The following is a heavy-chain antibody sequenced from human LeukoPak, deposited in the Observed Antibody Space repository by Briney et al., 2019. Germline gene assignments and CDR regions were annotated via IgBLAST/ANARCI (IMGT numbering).Heavy chain of an antibody. D-gene: IGHD2-8*01. V-gene: IGHV3-30*03. CDR1: RFTFSSYG. CDR3: ARDRQGMVDY. CDR2: ISYDGSNK. Sequence: GGSLRLSCSASRFTFSSYGMHWVRQAPGKGLEWVAVISYDGSNKYYADSVKGRFTISRDNSKNTLYLQMNSLRAEDTAVYYCARDRQGMVDYWGQGTLVTVSS. J-gene: IGHJ4*02.